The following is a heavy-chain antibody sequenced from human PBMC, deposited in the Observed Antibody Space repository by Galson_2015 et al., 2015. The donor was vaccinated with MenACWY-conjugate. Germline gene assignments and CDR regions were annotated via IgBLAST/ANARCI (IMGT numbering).Heavy chain of an antibody. V-gene: IGHV3-23*01. Sequence: SLRLSCAASGFTFSSYAMSWVRQAPGKGLEWVSAISGSGGSTYYADSVKGRFTISRDNAKNMVYLQMDGLGDEDTAVYFCARDNNWSFDSWGQGTLVTVSS. CDR3: ARDNNWSFDS. D-gene: IGHD1-1*01. CDR1: GFTFSSYA. J-gene: IGHJ4*02. CDR2: ISGSGGST.